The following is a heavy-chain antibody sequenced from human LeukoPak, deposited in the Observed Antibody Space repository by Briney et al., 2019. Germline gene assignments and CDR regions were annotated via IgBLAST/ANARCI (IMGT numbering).Heavy chain of an antibody. Sequence: GGSLRLSCAASGFTFSSYGMHWVRQAPGKGLEWVAVISYDGSNKYYADSVKRRFTISRDNSKNTLYLQMNSLRAEDTAVYYCAKDRIAVAAGPDYWGQGTLVTVSS. V-gene: IGHV3-30*18. CDR1: GFTFSSYG. D-gene: IGHD6-19*01. J-gene: IGHJ4*02. CDR2: ISYDGSNK. CDR3: AKDRIAVAAGPDY.